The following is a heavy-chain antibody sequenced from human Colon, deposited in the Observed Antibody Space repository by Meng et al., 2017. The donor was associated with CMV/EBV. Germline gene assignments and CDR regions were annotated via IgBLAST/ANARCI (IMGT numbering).Heavy chain of an antibody. CDR2: IDWDGGNT. V-gene: IGHV3-43D*03. J-gene: IGHJ4*02. Sequence: GESLKISCAASGFIFEDYAMHWVRQVPGKGLEWVSLIDWDGGNTYYADAVKGRFTISRDNAKNTLYLQMNSLRLEDTAVYYCARLKSEEEDHWGQGTMVTVSS. CDR3: ARLKSEEEDH. CDR1: GFIFEDYA. D-gene: IGHD2-8*01.